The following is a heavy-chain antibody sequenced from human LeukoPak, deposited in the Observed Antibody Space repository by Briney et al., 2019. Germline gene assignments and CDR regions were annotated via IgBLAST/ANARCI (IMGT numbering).Heavy chain of an antibody. J-gene: IGHJ3*02. V-gene: IGHV3-30*02. CDR3: ANDYYYDSSGPGAFDI. Sequence: GGSLRLSCAASGFTFSSYGMHWVRQAQGKGLEGVAFIRYDGSNKYYADSVKGRFAISRDNSKNTLYLQMNSLRAEDTAVYYCANDYYYDSSGPGAFDIWGQGTMVTVSS. D-gene: IGHD3-22*01. CDR2: IRYDGSNK. CDR1: GFTFSSYG.